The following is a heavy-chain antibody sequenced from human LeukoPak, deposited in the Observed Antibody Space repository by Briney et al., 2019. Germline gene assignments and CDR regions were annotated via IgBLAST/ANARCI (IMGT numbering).Heavy chain of an antibody. Sequence: GGSLRLSCAASGFTFSSYAMSWVRQAPGKGLEWVSAISGSGGSTYYADSVKGRFTISRDNSKNMLYLQMNSLRAEDTAVYYCAKAISVAGQYYFDYWGQGTLVTVSS. V-gene: IGHV3-23*01. CDR1: GFTFSSYA. D-gene: IGHD6-19*01. J-gene: IGHJ4*02. CDR2: ISGSGGST. CDR3: AKAISVAGQYYFDY.